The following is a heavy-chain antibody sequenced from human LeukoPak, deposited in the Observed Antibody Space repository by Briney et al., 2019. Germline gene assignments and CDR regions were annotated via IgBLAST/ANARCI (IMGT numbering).Heavy chain of an antibody. V-gene: IGHV3-11*01. J-gene: IGHJ4*02. CDR1: GFTFSDYY. CDR3: ARDQRLPSLWFGERRDYFDY. Sequence: GGSLRLSCAASGFTFSDYYMSWIRQAPGKGLEWVSYISSSGSTIYYAGSVKGRFTISRDNAKNSLYLQMNSLRAEDTAVYYCARDQRLPSLWFGERRDYFDYWGQGTLVTVSS. D-gene: IGHD3-10*01. CDR2: ISSSGSTI.